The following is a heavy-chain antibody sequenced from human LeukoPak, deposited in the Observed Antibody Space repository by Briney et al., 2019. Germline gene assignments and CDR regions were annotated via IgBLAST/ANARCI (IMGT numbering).Heavy chain of an antibody. J-gene: IGHJ4*02. D-gene: IGHD6-13*01. CDR2: IRYDGSNK. V-gene: IGHV3-30*02. CDR3: AKGYSSPLIRGYFDY. Sequence: GGSLRLSCAASGFTFSSYGMHWVRQAPGKGLEWVAFIRYDGSNKYYADFVKGRFTISRDNSKNTLYLQMSSLRAEDTAVYYCAKGYSSPLIRGYFDYWGQGTLVTVSS. CDR1: GFTFSSYG.